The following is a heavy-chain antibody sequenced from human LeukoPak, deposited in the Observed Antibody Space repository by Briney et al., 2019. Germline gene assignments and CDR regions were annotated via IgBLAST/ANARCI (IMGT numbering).Heavy chain of an antibody. V-gene: IGHV4-34*01. J-gene: IGHJ6*03. CDR3: ARQNGGSWNYYYYMDV. Sequence: ASETLSLTCAVYGGSFSGYYWSWIRQPPGKGLEWIGEINHSGSTNYNPSLKSRVTISVDTSKNQFSLKLSSVTAADTAVYYCARQNGGSWNYYYYMDVWGKGTTVTVSS. CDR1: GGSFSGYY. CDR2: INHSGST. D-gene: IGHD1-26*01.